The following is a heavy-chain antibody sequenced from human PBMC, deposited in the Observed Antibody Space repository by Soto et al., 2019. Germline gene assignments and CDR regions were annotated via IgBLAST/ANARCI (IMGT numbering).Heavy chain of an antibody. J-gene: IGHJ5*02. CDR2: IYKTGST. CDR3: ARGECDHEIWRGYSYAWFDP. CDR1: GVSISSFY. V-gene: IGHV4-59*01. D-gene: IGHD3-3*01. Sequence: SETLSLTCTVSGVSISSFYWNWIRQPPGKGLEYIGHIYKTGSTNYNPSLRSRVTISIDTTKNQISLKLTSVTAADTAIYYCARGECDHEIWRGYSYAWFDPWGQGTLVTVSS.